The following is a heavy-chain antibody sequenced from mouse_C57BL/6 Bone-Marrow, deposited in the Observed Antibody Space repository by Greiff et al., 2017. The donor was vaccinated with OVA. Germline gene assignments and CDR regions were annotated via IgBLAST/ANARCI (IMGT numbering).Heavy chain of an antibody. Sequence: QVQLQQPGAELVRPGTSVKLSCKASGYTFTSYWMPWVQQRPGQGLEWIGVIDPSGSYTNYNQKFKGKATLTVDTSSSTAYMQLSSLTSEDSAVYYCARALYYYGSSYYYAMDYWGQGTSVTVSS. J-gene: IGHJ4*01. CDR3: ARALYYYGSSYYYAMDY. V-gene: IGHV1-59*01. CDR1: GYTFTSYW. CDR2: IDPSGSYT. D-gene: IGHD1-1*01.